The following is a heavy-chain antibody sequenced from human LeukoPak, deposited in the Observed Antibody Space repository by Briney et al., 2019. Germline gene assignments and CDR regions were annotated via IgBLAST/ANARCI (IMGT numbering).Heavy chain of an antibody. CDR1: GGSFSGYY. D-gene: IGHD6-13*01. Sequence: PSETLSLTCAVYGGSFSGYYWSWIRQPPGKGLEWIGEINHSGSTNYNPSLKSRVTISVDTSKNQCSLKLSSVTAADTAVYYCERRAIAAAAHNWFDPWGQGTLVTVSS. CDR3: ERRAIAAAAHNWFDP. CDR2: INHSGST. V-gene: IGHV4-34*01. J-gene: IGHJ5*02.